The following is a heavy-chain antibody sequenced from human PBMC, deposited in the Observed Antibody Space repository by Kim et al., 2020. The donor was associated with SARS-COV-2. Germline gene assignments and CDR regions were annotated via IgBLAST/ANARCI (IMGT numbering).Heavy chain of an antibody. V-gene: IGHV3-23*01. J-gene: IGHJ5*01. CDR1: GFTFSTSA. Sequence: GGSLRLSCAASGFTFSTSAMNWVRQAPGEGLVWVSSITDSGTTTYYADSVRGRFTVSRDNSKSTLYLLMNSLRVDDTALYYCAKDIRGGGNFGWFDAWG. CDR2: ITDSGTTT. CDR3: AKDIRGGGNFGWFDA. D-gene: IGHD1-26*01.